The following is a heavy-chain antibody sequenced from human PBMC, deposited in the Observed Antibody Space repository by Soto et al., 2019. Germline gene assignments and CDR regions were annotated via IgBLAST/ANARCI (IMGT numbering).Heavy chain of an antibody. CDR2: INAGNGNT. CDR1: GYTFTSYA. CDR3: ARGLNGYLHYFDY. Sequence: QVQLVQSGAEVKKPGASVKVSCKASGYTFTSYAMHWVRQAPGRRLEWMGWINAGNGNTKYSQKFQGRVTIIRDTSASTAYMELSSLRSEDTAVYYCARGLNGYLHYFDYWGQGTLVTVSS. J-gene: IGHJ4*02. V-gene: IGHV1-3*01. D-gene: IGHD5-12*01.